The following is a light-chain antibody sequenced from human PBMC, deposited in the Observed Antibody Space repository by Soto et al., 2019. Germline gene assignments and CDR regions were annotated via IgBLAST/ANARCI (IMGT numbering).Light chain of an antibody. CDR2: DAS. CDR3: QQYGTPEII. Sequence: EVVMTQSPATLSVSPGERATLFCRASQTVFTKLAWYQQKPGQAPRLLMYDASTRATGVPARFSGSGSGTDFTLTISRLETEDFAVFYCQQYGTPEIIFGQGTRLEIK. V-gene: IGKV3-15*01. J-gene: IGKJ5*01. CDR1: QTVFTK.